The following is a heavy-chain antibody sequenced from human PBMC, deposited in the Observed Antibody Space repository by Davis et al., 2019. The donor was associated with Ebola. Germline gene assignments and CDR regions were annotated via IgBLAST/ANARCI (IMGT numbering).Heavy chain of an antibody. V-gene: IGHV1-8*01. D-gene: IGHD3-16*02. J-gene: IGHJ6*02. CDR1: GYTFTSYD. Sequence: SVTVSCKASGYTFTSYDINWVRQATGQGLAWMGWMNPNSGNTGYAQKFQGRVTMTRNTSISTAYMELSSLRSEDTAVYYCARLIWGIYRYTDNYYYGMDVWGQGTTVTVSS. CDR3: ARLIWGIYRYTDNYYYGMDV. CDR2: MNPNSGNT.